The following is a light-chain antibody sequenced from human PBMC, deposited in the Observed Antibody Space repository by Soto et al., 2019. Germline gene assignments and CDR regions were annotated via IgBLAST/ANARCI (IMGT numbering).Light chain of an antibody. J-gene: IGKJ1*01. CDR1: QSVISNY. Sequence: EIVLTQSPGTLSLSPGERATLSCRASQSVISNYLAWYQQKPGQAPRALIFVASSRSTGIPDRFSGSGSGTDFTLTISRLEPEDFAVYYCQQYGRSPSTFGQGTKVEIK. V-gene: IGKV3-20*01. CDR2: VAS. CDR3: QQYGRSPST.